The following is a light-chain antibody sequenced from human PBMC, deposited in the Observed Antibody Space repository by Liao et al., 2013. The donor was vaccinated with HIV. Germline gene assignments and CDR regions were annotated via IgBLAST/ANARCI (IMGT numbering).Light chain of an antibody. J-gene: IGLJ1*01. CDR2: QDD. CDR3: QAWDSSTAHYV. V-gene: IGLV3-1*01. Sequence: SYELTQPPSVSVSPGQKVSITCSGDKLGEKYACWYQQRPGQAPLLVIYQDDKRPSGIPERFSGSNSGNTATLTISGTQPMDEADYYCQAWDSSTAHYVFGSGTKVTVL. CDR1: KLGEKY.